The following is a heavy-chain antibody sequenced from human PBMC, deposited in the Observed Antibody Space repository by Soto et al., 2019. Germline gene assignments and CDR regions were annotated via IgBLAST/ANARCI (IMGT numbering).Heavy chain of an antibody. Sequence: PGKGLEWMGIIYPGDYDTRYSPSFEGQVTISVDKSISTAYLQWSSLKASDTATYYCARPKFMKSNREGLDVWCQGTTVTV. V-gene: IGHV5-51*01. J-gene: IGHJ6*02. CDR3: ARPKFMKSNREGLDV. CDR2: IYPGDYDT. D-gene: IGHD3-3*01.